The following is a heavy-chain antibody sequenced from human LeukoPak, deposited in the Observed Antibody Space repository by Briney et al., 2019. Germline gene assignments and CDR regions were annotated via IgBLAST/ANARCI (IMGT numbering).Heavy chain of an antibody. CDR1: GYTFTDYY. Sequence: GASVTVSSTASGYTFTDYYMHWVRQAPGQGLEWMGWINPNSGGTNYAQKFQGRVTMTRDTSISTAYMELSRLRSDDTAVYYCARGMSQCEPGTDFDYWGQGTLVTVSS. V-gene: IGHV1-2*02. CDR2: INPNSGGT. CDR3: ARGMSQCEPGTDFDY. D-gene: IGHD6-19*01. J-gene: IGHJ4*02.